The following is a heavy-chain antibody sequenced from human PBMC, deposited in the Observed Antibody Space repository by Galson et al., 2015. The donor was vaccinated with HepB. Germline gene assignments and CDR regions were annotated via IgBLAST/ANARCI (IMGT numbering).Heavy chain of an antibody. CDR1: GFTFSSYT. J-gene: IGHJ4*02. CDR3: ARDHNVYSGGFQRGLLPY. D-gene: IGHD1-26*01. Sequence: SLRLSCAASGFTFSSYTMHWVRQPPGKGLEWVAVISFDGSKKYYADSVMGRFTISRDNSKNTLYLQMNSLRTEDTAVYYCARDHNVYSGGFQRGLLPYWGQGTLVTVSS. V-gene: IGHV3-30-3*01. CDR2: ISFDGSKK.